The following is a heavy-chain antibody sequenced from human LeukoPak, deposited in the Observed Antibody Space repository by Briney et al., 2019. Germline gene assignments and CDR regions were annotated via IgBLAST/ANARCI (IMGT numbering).Heavy chain of an antibody. CDR3: AKEGSVCRNGICRYFDY. CDR1: GFTFSSYA. V-gene: IGHV3-23*01. D-gene: IGHD2-8*01. CDR2: ISFSGTNT. Sequence: GGSLRLSCAASGFTFSSYAMSWVRQAPGKGLEWVSAISFSGTNTYYADSVKGRFTISRDNAKNSLYLQMNSLKPGDTALYFCAKEGSVCRNGICRYFDYWGQGTPVTVSS. J-gene: IGHJ4*02.